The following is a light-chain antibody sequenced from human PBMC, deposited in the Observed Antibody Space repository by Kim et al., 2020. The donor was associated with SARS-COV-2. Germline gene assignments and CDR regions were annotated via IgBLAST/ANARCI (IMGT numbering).Light chain of an antibody. CDR1: SIDVGGYDY. CDR2: DVN. CDR3: SSYTSSSTLV. J-gene: IGLJ1*01. Sequence: GQSVTISCPGTSIDVGGYDYVSWHQQHPGKVPKLIIYDVNKRPSGVSDRFSGSKSGNTASLTISGLQAEDEGHYYCSSYTSSSTLVFGTGTKVTVL. V-gene: IGLV2-14*03.